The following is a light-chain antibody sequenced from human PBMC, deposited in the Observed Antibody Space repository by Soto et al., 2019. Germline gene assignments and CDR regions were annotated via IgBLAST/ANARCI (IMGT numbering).Light chain of an antibody. CDR2: GAS. Sequence: VLTQSPATLSVSPGERATLSCRASQSVSSNLAWYQQKPGQPPRLLISGASTRANGIPVRFTGSGSETEFTLTISSLQSEDFAIYNCQHYSNWTTIYTFGQGTKLEIK. CDR1: QSVSSN. J-gene: IGKJ2*01. V-gene: IGKV3-15*01. CDR3: QHYSNWTTIYT.